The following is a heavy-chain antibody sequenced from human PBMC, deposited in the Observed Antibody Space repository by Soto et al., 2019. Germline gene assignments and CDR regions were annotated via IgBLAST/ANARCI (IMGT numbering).Heavy chain of an antibody. CDR2: IKQVGTDT. J-gene: IGHJ4*02. CDR1: GFTFSNFW. V-gene: IGHV3-7*03. CDR3: ARGYSTFDY. D-gene: IGHD5-12*01. Sequence: GGSLRLSCAASGFTFSNFWMSWVRQAPGRGLEWVANIKQVGTDTYYVDSVRGRFTISGDNAKNSLYLQMNSLRAEDAAVYYCARGYSTFDYWGQGTLVTVSS.